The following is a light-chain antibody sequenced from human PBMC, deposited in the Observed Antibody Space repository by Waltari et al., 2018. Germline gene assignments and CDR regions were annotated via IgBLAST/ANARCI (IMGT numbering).Light chain of an antibody. J-gene: IGLJ2*01. Sequence: QSALTQPASVSGSPGQSITISCTGTSSDVGGYNYVSWYQHHPGKAPNLMIYEVSNRPSGVSNRLPGSKSGNTASLTISGLQAEDEADYYCSSYTSSSTLVFGGGTKLTVL. V-gene: IGLV2-14*01. CDR2: EVS. CDR1: SSDVGGYNY. CDR3: SSYTSSSTLV.